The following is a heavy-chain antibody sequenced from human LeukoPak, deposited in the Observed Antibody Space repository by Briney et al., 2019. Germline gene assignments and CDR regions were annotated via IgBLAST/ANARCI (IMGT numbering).Heavy chain of an antibody. J-gene: IGHJ4*02. CDR1: GGSISNSSYY. CDR3: ARHSTAYDFWSGYSTFDY. Sequence: SETLSLTCTVSGGSISNSSYYWGWIRQPPGKGLEWIGSIYYSGSTYYNPSLKSRVTISVDTSKNQFSLKLSSVTAADTAVYYCARHSTAYDFWSGYSTFDYWGQGTLVTVSS. D-gene: IGHD3-3*01. V-gene: IGHV4-39*01. CDR2: IYYSGST.